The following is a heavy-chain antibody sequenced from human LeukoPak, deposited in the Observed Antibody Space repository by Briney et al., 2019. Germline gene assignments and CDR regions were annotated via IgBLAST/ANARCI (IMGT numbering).Heavy chain of an antibody. V-gene: IGHV4-59*12. CDR2: IYYSGST. Sequence: SETLSLTCTVSGGSISSYYWSWIRQPPGKGLEWIGNIYYSGSTNYNPSLKSRVTISVDTSKNQFSLKLSSVTAADTAVYYCARYSTYYYDSSGYYLYYYYMDVWGKGTTVTVSS. D-gene: IGHD3-22*01. CDR1: GGSISSYY. CDR3: ARYSTYYYDSSGYYLYYYYMDV. J-gene: IGHJ6*03.